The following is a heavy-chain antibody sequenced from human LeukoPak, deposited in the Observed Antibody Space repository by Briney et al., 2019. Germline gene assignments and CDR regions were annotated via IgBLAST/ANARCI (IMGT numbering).Heavy chain of an antibody. CDR3: AKGSDYGDLNGLDY. J-gene: IGHJ4*02. V-gene: IGHV3-23*01. Sequence: PGGSLRLSCAASGFIFSSYWMSWVRQAPGKGLEWVSAFSGSGGSTYYADSVKGRFTISRDNSKNTLYLQMNSLRAEDTAVYYCAKGSDYGDLNGLDYWGQGTLVTVSS. D-gene: IGHD4-17*01. CDR2: FSGSGGST. CDR1: GFIFSSYW.